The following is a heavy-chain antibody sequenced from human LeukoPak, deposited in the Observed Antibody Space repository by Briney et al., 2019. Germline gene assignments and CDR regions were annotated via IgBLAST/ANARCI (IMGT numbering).Heavy chain of an antibody. V-gene: IGHV3-48*02. D-gene: IGHD6-19*01. Sequence: GGSLRLSCAASGXTFSTYSMNWVRQAPGKGLEWVSYISSSSSSIYYADSVKGRFTISRDNARNSLYLQMNSLRDEDTAVYYCARNPHSSGWYPLDYWGQGTLVTVSS. CDR2: ISSSSSSI. J-gene: IGHJ4*02. CDR3: ARNPHSSGWYPLDY. CDR1: GXTFSTYS.